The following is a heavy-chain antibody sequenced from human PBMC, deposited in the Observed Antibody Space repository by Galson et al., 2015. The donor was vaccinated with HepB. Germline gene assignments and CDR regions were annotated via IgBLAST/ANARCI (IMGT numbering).Heavy chain of an antibody. CDR3: AKVNNWNAEEDFDY. CDR2: ISYDGSNK. Sequence: SLRLSCAASGFTFSSYGMHWVRQAPGKGLEWVAVISYDGSNKYYADSVKGRFTISRDNSKNTLYLQMNSLRAEDAAVYYCAKVNNWNAEEDFDYWGQGTLVTVSS. CDR1: GFTFSSYG. D-gene: IGHD1-20*01. V-gene: IGHV3-30*18. J-gene: IGHJ4*02.